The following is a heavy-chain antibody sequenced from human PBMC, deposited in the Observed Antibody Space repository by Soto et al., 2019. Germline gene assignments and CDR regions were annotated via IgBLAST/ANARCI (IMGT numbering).Heavy chain of an antibody. CDR2: SFHSGST. CDR1: GGSISSGGYF. V-gene: IGHV4-30-2*01. CDR3: ARGDAGYYGMDV. Sequence: QLQLQESGSRLVMPSQTLSLTCAVSGGSISSGGYFWSWIRQPPGKGLEWIGYSFHSGSTSYNPPLKSRVIISEDTSKNQFSLKLSSVTSADTAVYYCARGDAGYYGMDVWGQGTTVTVCS. J-gene: IGHJ6*02.